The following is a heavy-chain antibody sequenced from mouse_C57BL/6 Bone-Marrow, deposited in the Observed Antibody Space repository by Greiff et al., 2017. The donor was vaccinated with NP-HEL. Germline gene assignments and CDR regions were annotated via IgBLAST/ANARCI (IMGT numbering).Heavy chain of an antibody. D-gene: IGHD1-1*01. CDR2: INYDGSSN. J-gene: IGHJ1*03. CDR3: ARNYYGRGDWYFDV. CDR1: GFTFSDYY. Sequence: EVQRVESEGGLVQPGSSMKLSCTASGFTFSDYYMAWVRQVPEKGLEWVANINYDGSSNYYLDSLKSRFIISRDNAKNILYLQMSNLKSEDTATYYCARNYYGRGDWYFDVRGTGTTVTVSS. V-gene: IGHV5-16*01.